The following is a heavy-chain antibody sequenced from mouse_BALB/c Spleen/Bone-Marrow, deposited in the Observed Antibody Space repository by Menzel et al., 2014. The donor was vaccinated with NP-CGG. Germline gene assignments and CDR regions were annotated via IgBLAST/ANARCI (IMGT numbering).Heavy chain of an antibody. V-gene: IGHV1-77*01. J-gene: IGHJ4*01. Sequence: LVESGPELVKPGASVKMSCKASGYTFTDYVITWVKQRTGQGLEWIGEIYPGSDSTYYNEKFKGKATLTADKSSNTAYMQLGSLTSEDSAVYFCARLDGNYRYAMDYWGQGTSVTVSS. CDR1: GYTFTDYV. CDR2: IYPGSDST. CDR3: ARLDGNYRYAMDY. D-gene: IGHD2-1*01.